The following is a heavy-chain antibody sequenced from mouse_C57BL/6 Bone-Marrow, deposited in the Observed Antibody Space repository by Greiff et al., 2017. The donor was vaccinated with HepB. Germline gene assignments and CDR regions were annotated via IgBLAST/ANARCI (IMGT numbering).Heavy chain of an antibody. CDR2: ISSGSSTI. CDR3: ARLRRAWFAY. Sequence: EVQLQESGGGLVKPGGSLKLSCAASGFTFSDYGMHWVRQAPEKGLEWVAYISSGSSTIYYADTVKGRFTISRDNAKNTLFLQMTSLRSEDTAMYYCARLRRAWFAYWGQGTLVTGSA. CDR1: GFTFSDYG. D-gene: IGHD2-4*01. J-gene: IGHJ3*01. V-gene: IGHV5-17*01.